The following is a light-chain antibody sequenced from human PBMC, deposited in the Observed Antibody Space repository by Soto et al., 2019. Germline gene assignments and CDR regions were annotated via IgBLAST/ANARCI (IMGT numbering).Light chain of an antibody. CDR3: QQYGTSPWT. CDR1: QSVSSSY. V-gene: IGKV3-20*01. J-gene: IGKJ1*01. Sequence: EIVLTQSPCTLSLSPGERATLSCRASQSVSSSYLAWYQQKPGQAPRLLIYGASSRATGIPDRFSGSGSGTDFTLTISRLEPEDFAVHYCQQYGTSPWTFGQGTKVDIK. CDR2: GAS.